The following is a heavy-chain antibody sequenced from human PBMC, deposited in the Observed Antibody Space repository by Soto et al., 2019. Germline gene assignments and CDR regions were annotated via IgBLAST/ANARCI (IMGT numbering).Heavy chain of an antibody. CDR1: GGSISSGGYY. D-gene: IGHD2-2*01. J-gene: IGHJ3*02. CDR3: ASGSVPAATTAFGT. V-gene: IGHV4-31*03. Sequence: TLSLTCTVSGGSISSGGYYWSWIRQHPGKGREWIGYSYYSGSTYYNPSLKRRVTISVDTSKNQFSLKLSSVTAADTAVYYCASGSVPAATTAFGTWGQGTTVTV. CDR2: SYYSGST.